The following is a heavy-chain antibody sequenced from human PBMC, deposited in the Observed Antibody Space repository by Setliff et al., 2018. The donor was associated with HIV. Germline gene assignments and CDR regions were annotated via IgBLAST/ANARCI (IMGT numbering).Heavy chain of an antibody. CDR3: ARDYLYYNMYNGSPVYGMDV. J-gene: IGHJ6*02. Sequence: GGSLRLSCAASGFTFSNYAMSWVRQAPGRGLEWVSSISIGSGAAIYYAESVQGRFTVSRDNSKNSLYLQMNSLRVEDTAVYYCARDYLYYNMYNGSPVYGMDVWGQGTTVTVSS. D-gene: IGHD3-10*01. CDR2: ISIGSGAAI. V-gene: IGHV3-21*01. CDR1: GFTFSNYA.